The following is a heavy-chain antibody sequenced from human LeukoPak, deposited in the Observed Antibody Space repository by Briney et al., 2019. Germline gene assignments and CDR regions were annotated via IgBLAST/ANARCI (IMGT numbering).Heavy chain of an antibody. D-gene: IGHD4-23*01. CDR1: GYSFTSYC. V-gene: IGHV5-51*01. J-gene: IGHJ6*02. Sequence: GESLKISCKGSGYSFTSYCIGWVRQMPGKGLEWMGIIYPGDSDTRYSPSFQGQVTISADKSISTAYLQWSSLKASDTAMYYRARISFGGNVSLYGMDVWGQGTTDTVSS. CDR3: ARISFGGNVSLYGMDV. CDR2: IYPGDSDT.